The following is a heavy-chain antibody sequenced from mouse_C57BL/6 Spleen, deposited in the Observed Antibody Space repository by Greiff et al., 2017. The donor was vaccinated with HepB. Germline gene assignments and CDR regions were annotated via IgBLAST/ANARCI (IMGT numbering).Heavy chain of an antibody. CDR1: GYTFTSYW. Sequence: VQLQQPGAELVMPGASVKLSCKASGYTFTSYWMHWVKQRPGQGLEWIGEIDPSDSYTNYNQKFKGKSTLTVDKSSSTAYMQLSSLTSEDSAVYYCARYGNLNFDYWGQGTTLTVSS. V-gene: IGHV1-69*01. CDR3: ARYGNLNFDY. D-gene: IGHD1-1*01. J-gene: IGHJ2*01. CDR2: IDPSDSYT.